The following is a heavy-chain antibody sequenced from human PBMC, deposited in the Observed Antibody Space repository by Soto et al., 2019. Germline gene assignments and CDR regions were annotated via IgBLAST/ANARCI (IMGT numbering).Heavy chain of an antibody. CDR1: GGSFSGYY. V-gene: IGHV4-34*01. CDR3: ARGPPRIRWLVSLFDY. J-gene: IGHJ4*02. D-gene: IGHD6-19*01. Sequence: SETLSLTCAVYGGSFSGYYWSWIRQPPGKGLEWIGEINHSGSTNYNPSLQSRVTISVNTSKNPFSLKLGSVTAADTAVYYCARGPPRIRWLVSLFDYWGQGTLVTVSS. CDR2: INHSGST.